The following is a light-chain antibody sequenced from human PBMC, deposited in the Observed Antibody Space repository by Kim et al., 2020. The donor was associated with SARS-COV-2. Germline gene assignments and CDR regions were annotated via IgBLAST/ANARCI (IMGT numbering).Light chain of an antibody. J-gene: IGKJ5*01. CDR2: GAS. CDR3: QQYNNWPPR. V-gene: IGKV3-15*01. CDR1: QSVSSN. Sequence: VSPGERATLSCRAKQSVSSNLAWYQQKPGQAPRLLIYGASTRATGIPARFSGSGSGTEFTLTISSLQSEDFAVYYCQQYNNWPPRFGQGTRLEIK.